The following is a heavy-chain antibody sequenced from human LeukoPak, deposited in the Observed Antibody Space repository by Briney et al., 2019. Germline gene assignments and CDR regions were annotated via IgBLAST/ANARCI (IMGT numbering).Heavy chain of an antibody. Sequence: GGSLRLSCAASGFIFSNAWISWVRQAPGKGLEWVGLIKGKTDGGTTDYAAPVKGRFTISRDNSKNTLYLQMNSLRAEDTAVYYCARDLLRYFDWLPRAFHYFDYWGQGTLVTVSS. J-gene: IGHJ4*02. CDR3: ARDLLRYFDWLPRAFHYFDY. V-gene: IGHV3-15*01. CDR1: GFIFSNAW. CDR2: IKGKTDGGTT. D-gene: IGHD3-9*01.